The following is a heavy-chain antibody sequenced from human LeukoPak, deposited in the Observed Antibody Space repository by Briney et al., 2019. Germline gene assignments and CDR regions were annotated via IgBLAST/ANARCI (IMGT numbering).Heavy chain of an antibody. CDR1: GGSFSNYA. D-gene: IGHD2-15*01. CDR3: ARIYIHDAFDI. CDR2: IIPLFGKA. J-gene: IGHJ3*02. V-gene: IGHV1-69*05. Sequence: ASVKVSRKVSGGSFSNYAISWVRQAPGQGPEWMGGIIPLFGKANYAQKLQGRVTMTTDTSTSTAYMELRSLRSDDTAVYYCARIYIHDAFDIWGQGTMVTVSS.